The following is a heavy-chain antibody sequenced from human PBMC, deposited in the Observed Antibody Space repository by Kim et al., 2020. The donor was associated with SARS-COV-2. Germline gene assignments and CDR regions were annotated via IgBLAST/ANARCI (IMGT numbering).Heavy chain of an antibody. D-gene: IGHD6-6*01. J-gene: IGHJ4*02. CDR3: AKGGGLAARHFDL. Sequence: YADAGKGRFTISRDNSKNMLFLQMSSLRAEDTAIYYCAKGGGLAARHFDLWGQGTLVTVSS. V-gene: IGHV3-23*01.